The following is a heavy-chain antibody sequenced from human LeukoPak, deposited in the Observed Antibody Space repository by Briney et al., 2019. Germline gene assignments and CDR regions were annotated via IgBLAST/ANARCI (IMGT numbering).Heavy chain of an antibody. CDR1: GITFSRSA. V-gene: IGHV3-30*04. J-gene: IGHJ4*02. D-gene: IGHD5-12*01. CDR3: TRGTVPGLATTYGTYFDS. Sequence: GGSLRLSCAASGITFSRSAMHWVRQAPGKGLEWVAIISYACTNKYYLDSVKGRFTISRDNSKNTLYLQMDSLRAEDTAVYYCTRGTVPGLATTYGTYFDSWGQGTLVTVSS. CDR2: ISYACTNK.